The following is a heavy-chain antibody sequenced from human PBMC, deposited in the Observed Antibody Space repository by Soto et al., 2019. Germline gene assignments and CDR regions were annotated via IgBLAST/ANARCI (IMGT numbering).Heavy chain of an antibody. V-gene: IGHV3-15*01. J-gene: IGHJ4*02. D-gene: IGHD2-21*02. CDR3: TTGGGHCGGDCRDFDY. Sequence: EVQLVESGGGLVKPGGSLXXSXXAXXXXXXNAXMXXXXXAPXXXLEXVXXIKSKTDGGTTDYAAPVKGRFTISRDDSKNTLYLQMNSLKTEDTAVYYCTTGGGHCGGDCRDFDYWGQGTLVTVSS. CDR2: IKSKTDGGTT. CDR1: XXXXXNAX.